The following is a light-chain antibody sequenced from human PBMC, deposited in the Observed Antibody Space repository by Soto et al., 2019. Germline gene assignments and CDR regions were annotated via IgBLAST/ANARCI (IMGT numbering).Light chain of an antibody. V-gene: IGLV2-8*01. J-gene: IGLJ2*01. CDR1: RSDVGGYNY. CDR2: EVS. CDR3: SSYADSNTYV. Sequence: QSALTQAPSASGSPGQSVTISCTGTRSDVGGYNYVSWYQQHPGKAPKLMIYEVSKRPSGVPDRFSGSKSGNTASLTVSGLQAEDEANYYCSSYADSNTYVFGGGTKVTVL.